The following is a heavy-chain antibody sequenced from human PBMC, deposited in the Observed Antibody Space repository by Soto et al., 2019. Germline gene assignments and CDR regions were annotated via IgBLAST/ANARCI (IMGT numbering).Heavy chain of an antibody. CDR2: ISYDGSNK. J-gene: IGHJ6*02. D-gene: IGHD4-4*01. CDR3: ARDLLRTTVIYYGMDV. Sequence: PGGSLRLSCAASGFTFSSYAMHWVRQAPGKGLEWVAVISYDGSNKYYADSVKGRFTISRDNSKNTLYLQMNSLRAEDTAVYYCARDLLRTTVIYYGMDVWGQGTTVTVSS. CDR1: GFTFSSYA. V-gene: IGHV3-30-3*01.